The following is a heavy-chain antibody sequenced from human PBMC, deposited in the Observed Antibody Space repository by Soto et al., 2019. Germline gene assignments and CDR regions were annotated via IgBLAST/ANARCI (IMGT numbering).Heavy chain of an antibody. Sequence: ASVKVSCKASGYTFTSYAMHWVRQAPGQRLEWMGWINAGNGNTKYSQKFQGRVTITRDTSASTAYMELSSLRSEDTAVYYCARDGGSGSYYGPGYYYYYYGMDVWGQGTTVTVSS. CDR2: INAGNGNT. CDR1: GYTFTSYA. J-gene: IGHJ6*02. D-gene: IGHD3-10*01. CDR3: ARDGGSGSYYGPGYYYYYYGMDV. V-gene: IGHV1-3*01.